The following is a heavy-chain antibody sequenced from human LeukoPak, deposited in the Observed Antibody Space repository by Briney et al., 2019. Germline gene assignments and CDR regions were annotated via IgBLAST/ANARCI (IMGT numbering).Heavy chain of an antibody. Sequence: ASVKVSCKASGYTFTSYDINWVRQATGQGLEWMGWMNPNSGNTGYAQKFQGRVTMTEDTSTDTAYMELSSLRSEDTAVYYCATELGVGATEGFDYWGQGTLVTVSS. V-gene: IGHV1-8*01. CDR1: GYTFTSYD. J-gene: IGHJ4*02. CDR2: MNPNSGNT. D-gene: IGHD1-26*01. CDR3: ATELGVGATEGFDY.